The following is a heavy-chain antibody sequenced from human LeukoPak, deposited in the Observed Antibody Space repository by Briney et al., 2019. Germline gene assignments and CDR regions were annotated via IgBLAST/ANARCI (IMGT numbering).Heavy chain of an antibody. V-gene: IGHV3-30*03. CDR2: ISYDGSSK. CDR3: ARDRGYVMDV. Sequence: GGSLRLSCAASGFSFSKSGMHWVRQAPGKGLEWVAVISYDGSSKYYGDSMKGRFTISRDNAKNTLYLQMNSLRAEDTAVYYCARDRGYVMDVWGQGTTVTVSS. D-gene: IGHD5-24*01. J-gene: IGHJ6*02. CDR1: GFSFSKSG.